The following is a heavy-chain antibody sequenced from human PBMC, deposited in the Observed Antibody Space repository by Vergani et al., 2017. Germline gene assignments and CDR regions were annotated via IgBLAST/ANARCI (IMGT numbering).Heavy chain of an antibody. D-gene: IGHD3-10*01. J-gene: IGHJ4*02. CDR1: GGSISSGSYY. CDR3: ARAEWFGDLG. Sequence: QVQLQESGPGLVKPSQTLSLTCTVSGGSISSGSYYWSWIRQPAGKGLEWIGRIYTSGSTNYNPSLKSRVTISVDTSKNPFSLKLSSVTAADTAVYYCARAEWFGDLGWGQGTLVTVSS. CDR2: IYTSGST. V-gene: IGHV4-61*02.